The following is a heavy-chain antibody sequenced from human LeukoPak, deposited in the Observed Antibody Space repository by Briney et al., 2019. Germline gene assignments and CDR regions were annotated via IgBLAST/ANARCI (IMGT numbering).Heavy chain of an antibody. CDR3: ARDVGYSGYEHFDN. V-gene: IGHV4-31*03. CDR1: GGSISSGGYY. CDR2: IYYSGTT. Sequence: PSQTLSLTCTASGGSISSGGYYWSWIRQHPGKGLEWIGNIYYSGTTYYNPSLKSRVTISVDTFKNQFSLKLSSVTAADTAVYYCARDVGYSGYEHFDNWGQGTLVTVSS. D-gene: IGHD5-12*01. J-gene: IGHJ4*02.